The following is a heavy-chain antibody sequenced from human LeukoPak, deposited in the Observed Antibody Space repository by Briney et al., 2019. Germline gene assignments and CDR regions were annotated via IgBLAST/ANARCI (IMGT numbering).Heavy chain of an antibody. J-gene: IGHJ4*02. CDR2: ISSSSSTI. Sequence: GRSLRLSCAASGFTFSSYSMNWVRQAPGKGLEWVSYISSSSSTIYYADSVKGRFTISRDNAKNSLYLQMNSLRAEDTAVYYCARPSSGWEPFYWGQRTLVTVSS. CDR1: GFTFSSYS. D-gene: IGHD6-19*01. V-gene: IGHV3-48*04. CDR3: ARPSSGWEPFY.